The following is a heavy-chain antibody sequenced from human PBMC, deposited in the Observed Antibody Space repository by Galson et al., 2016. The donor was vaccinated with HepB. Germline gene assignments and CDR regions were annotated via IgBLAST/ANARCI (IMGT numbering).Heavy chain of an antibody. CDR2: ISSSSSYI. D-gene: IGHD3-22*01. CDR3: ARATHTITYYYDSSGYKVDAFDI. CDR1: GFTFSDHA. V-gene: IGHV3-21*01. Sequence: SLRLSCAASGFTFSDHAMSWFRQAPGKGLEWVSSISSSSSYIYYADSVKGRFTISRDNAKNSLYLQMNSLRAEDTAVYYCARATHTITYYYDSSGYKVDAFDIWGQGTMVTVSS. J-gene: IGHJ3*02.